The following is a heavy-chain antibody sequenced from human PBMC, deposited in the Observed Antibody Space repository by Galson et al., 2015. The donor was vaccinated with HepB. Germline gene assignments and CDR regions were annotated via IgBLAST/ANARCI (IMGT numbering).Heavy chain of an antibody. CDR1: GYTFTSYY. CDR3: ATTVNSEAFDY. CDR2: INPSGGST. V-gene: IGHV1-46*01. J-gene: IGHJ4*02. Sequence: SVKVSCKASGYTFTSYYMHWVRQAPGQGLEWMGIINPSGGSTSYAQKFQGRVTVTRDTSTSTVYMELSSLRSEDTAVYYCATTVNSEAFDYWGQGTLVTVSS. D-gene: IGHD4-17*01.